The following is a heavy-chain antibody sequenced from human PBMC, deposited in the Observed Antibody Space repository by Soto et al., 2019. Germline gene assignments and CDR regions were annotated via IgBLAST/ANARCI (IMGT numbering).Heavy chain of an antibody. CDR1: GFTFSDYS. D-gene: IGHD5-18*01. CDR3: AREIGYSSGFDY. Sequence: EVQLVESGGGLVKPGGTLRLSCAASGFTFSDYSMNWVRQAPGKGLEWVSSISRGSSHIYYVASVKGRFTISRDNAKNSPSLQMNSLGAEDTALYYSAREIGYSSGFDYWGQGALVAVSS. V-gene: IGHV3-21*01. J-gene: IGHJ4*02. CDR2: ISRGSSHI.